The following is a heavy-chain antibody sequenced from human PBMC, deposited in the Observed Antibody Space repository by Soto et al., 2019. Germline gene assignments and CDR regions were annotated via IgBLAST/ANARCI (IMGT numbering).Heavy chain of an antibody. J-gene: IGHJ3*01. CDR1: GGSFSVYS. CDR2: ISGAGSYI. V-gene: IGHV3-21*01. Sequence: ETLSLTCAVYGGSFSVYSWSWIRQPPGKGLEWVSSISGAGSYIYYADSVKGRLTISRDNAKNSLYLQIYSLRAEDTAVYFCAREILDACDVWGQGTMVNV. CDR3: AREILDACDV.